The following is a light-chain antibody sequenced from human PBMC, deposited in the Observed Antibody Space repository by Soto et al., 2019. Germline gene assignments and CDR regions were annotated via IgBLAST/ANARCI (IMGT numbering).Light chain of an antibody. J-gene: IGKJ1*01. CDR3: QQYGSSAWT. CDR1: QSVSSTY. Sequence: ELVLTQSPGTLSLSPGERATLSCRASQSVSSTYLAWYQQKPGQAPRLLIYGASSRATGIPDRFSGSGSGTDFTLTISRLEPEDFAVYYCQQYGSSAWTFGLGTKVEIK. V-gene: IGKV3-20*01. CDR2: GAS.